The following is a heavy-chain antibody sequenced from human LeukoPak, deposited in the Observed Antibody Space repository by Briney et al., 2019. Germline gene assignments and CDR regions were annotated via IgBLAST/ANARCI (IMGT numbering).Heavy chain of an antibody. D-gene: IGHD4-17*01. CDR3: AKSPGIGTYGDRSTAVDY. J-gene: IGHJ4*02. CDR1: GFSFSYYG. CDR2: ISYDGTNK. Sequence: GGSLRLSCSASGFSFSYYGFHWVRQAPGKGLEWVALISYDGTNKYYADSVKGRFTISRDNSKNTLFLQMNSLRAEDTAVYYCAKSPGIGTYGDRSTAVDYWGQGTLVTVSS. V-gene: IGHV3-30*18.